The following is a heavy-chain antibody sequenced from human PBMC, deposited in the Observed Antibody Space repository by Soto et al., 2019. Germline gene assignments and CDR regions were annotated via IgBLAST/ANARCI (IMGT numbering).Heavy chain of an antibody. V-gene: IGHV1-69*01. CDR3: ARGGSGYTCFNEF. Sequence: EQLVQSGAEVKKPGSSVKVSCKASGGLFSRYPISWVRQVPGQGLEWMGGIIPVFHTAYYTQRFQGRVTITADESTITAYMELSSLRSEDTAIYYCARGGSGYTCFNEFWGQGTLVTVSS. CDR1: GGLFSRYP. J-gene: IGHJ4*02. CDR2: IIPVFHTA. D-gene: IGHD3-22*01.